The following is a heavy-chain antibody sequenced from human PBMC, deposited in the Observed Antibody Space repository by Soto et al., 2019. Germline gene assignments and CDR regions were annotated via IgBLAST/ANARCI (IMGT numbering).Heavy chain of an antibody. Sequence: PSETLSLTCTVSGGSISSHYWNWIRQPTGKGLEWIGCIYNSATTNYNPSLKSRVTISVDTSRSQFSLRLTSVTAADTAIYYCATEKSMGAYNWFDPWGQGTLVTVS. CDR3: ATEKSMGAYNWFDP. CDR1: GGSISSHY. J-gene: IGHJ5*02. D-gene: IGHD3-16*01. CDR2: IYNSATT. V-gene: IGHV4-59*11.